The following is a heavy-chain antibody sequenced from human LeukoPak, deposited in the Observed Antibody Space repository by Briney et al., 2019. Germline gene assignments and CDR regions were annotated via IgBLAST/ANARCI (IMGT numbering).Heavy chain of an antibody. Sequence: GGSLRLSCAASGFTFSSYEMNWVRQAPGRGLEWVSYISSSGSTIYYADSVKGRFTISRDNAKNSLYLQMNSLRAEDTAVYYCARGSRFGVVERDAFDIWGQGTMVTVSS. CDR3: ARGSRFGVVERDAFDI. D-gene: IGHD3-3*01. CDR1: GFTFSSYE. CDR2: ISSSGSTI. V-gene: IGHV3-48*03. J-gene: IGHJ3*02.